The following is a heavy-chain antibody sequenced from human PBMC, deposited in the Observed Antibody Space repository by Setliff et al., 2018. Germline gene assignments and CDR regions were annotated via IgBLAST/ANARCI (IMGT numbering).Heavy chain of an antibody. V-gene: IGHV4-38-2*02. D-gene: IGHD6-19*01. CDR1: GYSISSGYY. CDR3: AREQWLDPPGYYYMDV. J-gene: IGHJ6*03. CDR2: IYHSGST. Sequence: SETLSLTCAVSGYSISSGYYWGWIRQPTGKGLEWIGSIYHSGSTYYNPSLKSRVTISVDTSKNQFSLKLSSVTAADTAVYYCAREQWLDPPGYYYMDVWAKGTTVTVSS.